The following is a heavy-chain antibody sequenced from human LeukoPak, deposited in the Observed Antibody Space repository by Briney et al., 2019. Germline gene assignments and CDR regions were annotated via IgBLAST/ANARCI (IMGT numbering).Heavy chain of an antibody. CDR1: GGSISSYY. V-gene: IGHV4-4*07. Sequence: SETLSLTCTVSGGSISSYYWSWIRQPAGKGLEWIGRIYTSRSTNYNPSLKSRVTMSVDTSKNQFSLKLSSVTAADTAVYYCASQPYSGYGGNNWFDPWGQGTLVTVSS. D-gene: IGHD5-12*01. CDR2: IYTSRST. CDR3: ASQPYSGYGGNNWFDP. J-gene: IGHJ5*02.